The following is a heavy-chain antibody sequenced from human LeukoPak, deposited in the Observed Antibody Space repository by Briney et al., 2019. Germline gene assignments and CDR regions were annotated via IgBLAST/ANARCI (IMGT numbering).Heavy chain of an antibody. Sequence: SETLSLTCAVYGGSFSGYYWSWIRQPPGKGLEWIGEINHSGSTNYNPSLTSRVTISVDTSKIQFSLKLSSVTAADTAVYYCASHGSVDTAMARFDYWGQGTLVTVSS. CDR1: GGSFSGYY. CDR3: ASHGSVDTAMARFDY. V-gene: IGHV4-34*01. J-gene: IGHJ4*02. D-gene: IGHD5-18*01. CDR2: INHSGST.